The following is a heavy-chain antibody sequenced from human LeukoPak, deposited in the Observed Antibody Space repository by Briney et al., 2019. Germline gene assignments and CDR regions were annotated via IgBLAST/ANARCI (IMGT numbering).Heavy chain of an antibody. CDR3: ARSPAPDYYDSSGYPN. CDR2: IYYSGST. Sequence: PSETLSLTCIVSGGSISSGGYYWSWIRQHPGKGLEWIGYIYYSGSTYYNPSLKSRVTISVDTSKNQFSLKLSSVTAADTAVYYCARSPAPDYYDSSGYPNWGQGTPVTVSS. V-gene: IGHV4-31*03. D-gene: IGHD3-22*01. J-gene: IGHJ4*02. CDR1: GGSISSGGYY.